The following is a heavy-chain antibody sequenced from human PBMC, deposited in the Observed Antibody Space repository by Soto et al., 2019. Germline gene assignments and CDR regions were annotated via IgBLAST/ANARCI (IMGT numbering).Heavy chain of an antibody. V-gene: IGHV4-34*01. J-gene: IGHJ4*02. CDR2: INHSGST. Sequence: SETLSLTCAVYGGSFSGYYWSWIRQPPGKGLEWIGEINHSGSTNYNPSLKSRVTISVDTSKNQFSLKRSSVTAADTAVYYCARGGLLAVAAYFDYWGQGTLVTVSS. CDR3: ARGGLLAVAAYFDY. CDR1: GGSFSGYY. D-gene: IGHD6-19*01.